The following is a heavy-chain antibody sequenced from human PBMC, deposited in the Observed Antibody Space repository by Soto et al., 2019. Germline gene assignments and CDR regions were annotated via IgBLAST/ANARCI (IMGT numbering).Heavy chain of an antibody. V-gene: IGHV3-30-3*01. D-gene: IGHD3-10*01. Sequence: QVQLVESGGGVVQPGRSLRLSCAASGFTFSSYAMHWVRQAPGKGLEWVAVISYDGSNKYYADSVKGRFTISRDNSKNTLYLQMNSLRAEDTAVYYCARDDYYGSGTLDYWGQGTLVTVSS. CDR3: ARDDYYGSGTLDY. CDR2: ISYDGSNK. J-gene: IGHJ4*02. CDR1: GFTFSSYA.